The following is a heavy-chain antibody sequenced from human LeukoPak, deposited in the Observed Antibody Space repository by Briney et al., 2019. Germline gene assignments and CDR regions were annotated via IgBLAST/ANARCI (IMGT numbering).Heavy chain of an antibody. CDR3: ARDRAFLY. D-gene: IGHD3-10*01. Sequence: SETLSLSCTVSGGSISSYYWSWIRQPPGKGPEWIGYISYSGSTNYNPSLKSRVTISVDTSKKQFSLNLSSVTAADTAVYYCARDRAFLYWGQGTLVTVSS. J-gene: IGHJ4*02. CDR1: GGSISSYY. V-gene: IGHV4-59*01. CDR2: ISYSGST.